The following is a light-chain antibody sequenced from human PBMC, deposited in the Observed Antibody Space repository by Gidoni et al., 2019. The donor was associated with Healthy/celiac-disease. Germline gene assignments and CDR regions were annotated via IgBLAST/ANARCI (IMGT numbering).Light chain of an antibody. CDR1: QSVLYSYNNKNY. J-gene: IGKJ3*01. V-gene: IGKV4-1*01. Sequence: DIVMTQSPDSLSVSLGERAAINFKSSQSVLYSYNNKNYLAWYQQKPGQPPKLLIYWASTRESGVPDRFSGSGSGTDFTLTISSLQAEDVAVYYCQQYYSTPLFTFGPGTKVDIK. CDR2: WAS. CDR3: QQYYSTPLFT.